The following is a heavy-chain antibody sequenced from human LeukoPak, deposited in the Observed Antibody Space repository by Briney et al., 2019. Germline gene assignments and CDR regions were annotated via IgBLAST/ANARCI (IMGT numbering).Heavy chain of an antibody. CDR1: GFTFSSYS. CDR2: ISSSNSYI. D-gene: IGHD2-8*02. Sequence: GGSLRLSCAASGFTFSSYSMNWVRQAPGKGLEWVSSISSSNSYIYYADSVKGRFTISRDNSKSTLSLQMNSLRAEDTAIYYCATYRQVLLPFESWGQGTLVTVSS. CDR3: ATYRQVLLPFES. J-gene: IGHJ4*02. V-gene: IGHV3-21*04.